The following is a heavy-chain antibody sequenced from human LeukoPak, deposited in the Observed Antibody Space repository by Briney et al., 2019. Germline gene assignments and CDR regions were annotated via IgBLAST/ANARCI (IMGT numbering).Heavy chain of an antibody. CDR1: GGSISSSSYY. D-gene: IGHD6-13*01. V-gene: IGHV4-39*07. CDR3: ARGKIRADWLDP. CDR2: IYYSGST. Sequence: PSETLSLTCTVSGGSISSSSYYWGWIRQPPGKGLEWIGSIYYSGSTYYNPSLKSRVTISVDTSKNQFSLKLSSVTAADTAVYYCARGKIRADWLDPWGQGTLVTVSS. J-gene: IGHJ5*02.